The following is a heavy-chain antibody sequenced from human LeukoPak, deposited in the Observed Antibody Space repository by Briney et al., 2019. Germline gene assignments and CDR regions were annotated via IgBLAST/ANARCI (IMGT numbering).Heavy chain of an antibody. V-gene: IGHV3-23*01. CDR2: TSGRGTST. Sequence: PGGSLRLSCAASGFAFSSYAMNWVRQAPGKGLEWVSATSGRGTSTYYADSVKGRFTISRDNTKNTLYLQMNSLGDEDTAIYYCAKDASMAIRSLDYWGQGTLVTVSS. D-gene: IGHD2/OR15-2a*01. CDR1: GFAFSSYA. CDR3: AKDASMAIRSLDY. J-gene: IGHJ4*02.